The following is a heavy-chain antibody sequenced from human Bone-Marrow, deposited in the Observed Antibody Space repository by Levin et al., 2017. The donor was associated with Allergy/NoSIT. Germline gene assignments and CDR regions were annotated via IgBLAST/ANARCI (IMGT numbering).Heavy chain of an antibody. V-gene: IGHV4-59*01. D-gene: IGHD3-22*01. Sequence: PSETLSLTCTVSGDSITDYYWNWLRQSPEKGLEWIGYIYYTETTNYNPSLRSRVTIFKDTYKNRISLRLTSVTVSDTAVYYCARSSQSYPYEPFAFWGPGTTVIVSS. CDR3: ARSSQSYPYEPFAF. J-gene: IGHJ3*01. CDR2: IYYTETT. CDR1: GDSITDYY.